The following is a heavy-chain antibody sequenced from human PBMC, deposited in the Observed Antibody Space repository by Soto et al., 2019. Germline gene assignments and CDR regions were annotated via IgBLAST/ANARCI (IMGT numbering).Heavy chain of an antibody. CDR3: AKFARDGDDSSGSPVFDN. CDR2: ISGSGGST. D-gene: IGHD3-22*01. Sequence: GGSLRLSCAASGFTFSSYAMSWVRQAPGKGLEWVSAISGSGGSTYYADSVKGRFTISRDNSKNTLYLQMNSLRAEDTAVYYCAKFARDGDDSSGSPVFDNWGQETLVT. CDR1: GFTFSSYA. V-gene: IGHV3-23*01. J-gene: IGHJ4*02.